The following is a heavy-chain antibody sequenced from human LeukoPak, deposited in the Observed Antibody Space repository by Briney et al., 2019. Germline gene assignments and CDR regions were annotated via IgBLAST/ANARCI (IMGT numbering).Heavy chain of an antibody. J-gene: IGHJ4*02. D-gene: IGHD6-13*01. CDR1: GYTFTGYY. CDR2: INPNSGGT. CDR3: AREVAAGAWDY. Sequence: ASVKISCKACGYTFTGYYMHWVRQAPGQGLEWMGWINPNSGGTNYAQKLQGRVTITRDTSISTAYMDLSRLTSDDTAVYYCAREVAAGAWDYWGQGTLVTVSS. V-gene: IGHV1-2*02.